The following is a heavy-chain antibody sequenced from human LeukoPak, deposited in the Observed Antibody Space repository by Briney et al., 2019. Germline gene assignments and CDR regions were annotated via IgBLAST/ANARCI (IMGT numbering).Heavy chain of an antibody. CDR1: GGSISSYY. Sequence: SETLSLTCTVSGGSISSYYWSCIRQPPGKGLEWIGYIYYSGSTNYNPSLKSRVTISVDTSKNQFSLKLSSVTAADTAVYYCARVPRGTYYDFWSGYTPPWFDPWGQGTLVTVSS. CDR2: IYYSGST. D-gene: IGHD3-3*01. CDR3: ARVPRGTYYDFWSGYTPPWFDP. J-gene: IGHJ5*02. V-gene: IGHV4-59*01.